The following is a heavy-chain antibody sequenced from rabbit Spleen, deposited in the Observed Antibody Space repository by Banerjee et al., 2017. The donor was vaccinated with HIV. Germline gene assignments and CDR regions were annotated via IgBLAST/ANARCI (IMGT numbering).Heavy chain of an antibody. J-gene: IGHJ4*01. CDR1: GVSFSANSY. Sequence: QSLEESGGDLVKPGASLTLTCTASGVSFSANSYMCWVRQAPGKGLEWIACIDTGSSSFTYFAHWAKGRFTISKASSTTVTLQMTSLTAADTATYFCARDTSSGWGVVSFYFNLWGQGTLVTVS. CDR2: IDTGSSSFT. CDR3: ARDTSSGWGVVSFYFNL. D-gene: IGHD4-1*01. V-gene: IGHV1S40*01.